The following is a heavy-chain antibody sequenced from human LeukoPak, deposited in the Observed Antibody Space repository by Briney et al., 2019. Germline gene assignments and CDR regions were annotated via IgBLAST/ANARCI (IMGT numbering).Heavy chain of an antibody. CDR2: INYSGST. J-gene: IGHJ4*02. CDR3: ARHPSSSGLYYFYY. V-gene: IGHV4-59*08. Sequence: KPSETLSLTCTVSGGSISSYYWSWLRQPPGKGLEWIGYINYSGSTKYNPSLKSRVTISVDTSKNQFSLKVSSVTAADTAFYYCARHPSSSGLYYFYYWGQGTLVTVSS. CDR1: GGSISSYY. D-gene: IGHD6-19*01.